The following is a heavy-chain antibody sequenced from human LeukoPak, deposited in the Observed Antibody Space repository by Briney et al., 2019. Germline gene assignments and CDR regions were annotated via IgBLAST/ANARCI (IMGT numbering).Heavy chain of an antibody. V-gene: IGHV3-53*01. Sequence: PGVSLRLSCAASGFTVSSNYMSWVRQAPGKGLEWVSVIYSGGSTYYADSVKGRFTISRDNSKNTLYLQMNSLRAEDTAVYYCAREDDSSGYYPSYFDYWGQGTLVTVSS. J-gene: IGHJ4*02. CDR2: IYSGGST. CDR1: GFTVSSNY. D-gene: IGHD3-22*01. CDR3: AREDDSSGYYPSYFDY.